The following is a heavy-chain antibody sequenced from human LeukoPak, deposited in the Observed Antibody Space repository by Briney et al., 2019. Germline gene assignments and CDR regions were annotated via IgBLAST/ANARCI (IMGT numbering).Heavy chain of an antibody. Sequence: PSETLSLTCTVSGDSISSSSYYWGWVRQPPGKGLEWIGSVFYTGSTFYKPSLRNRVTIAVDTSKNQFSLKLTSVTAADTAVYYCAKDVLLRTIVVVAASFDYWGQGTLVTVSS. CDR3: AKDVLLRTIVVVAASFDY. D-gene: IGHD2-15*01. J-gene: IGHJ4*01. V-gene: IGHV4-39*07. CDR2: VFYTGST. CDR1: GDSISSSSYY.